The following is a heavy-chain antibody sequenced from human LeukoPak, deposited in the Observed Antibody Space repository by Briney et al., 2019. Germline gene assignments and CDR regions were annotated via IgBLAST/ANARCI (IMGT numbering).Heavy chain of an antibody. CDR2: IRYDGSNK. D-gene: IGHD2-2*01. J-gene: IGHJ4*02. CDR1: GFTFSSYG. CDR3: ATNHRYCSSTSCPLDH. Sequence: GGSLRLSCAASGFTFSSYGMHWVRQAPGKGLEWVAFIRYDGSNKYYADSVKGRFTISRDNSKNTLYLQMNSLRAEDTAVYYCATNHRYCSSTSCPLDHWGQGTLVTVSS. V-gene: IGHV3-30*02.